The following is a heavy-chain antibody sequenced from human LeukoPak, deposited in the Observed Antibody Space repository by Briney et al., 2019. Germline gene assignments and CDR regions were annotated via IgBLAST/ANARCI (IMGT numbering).Heavy chain of an antibody. CDR1: GGSISSGDYY. V-gene: IGHV4-30-4*01. D-gene: IGHD5-18*01. Sequence: SETLSLTCTVSGGSISSGDYYWSWIRQPPGKGLEWIGYIYYSGSTYYNPSLKSRVTISVDTSKNQFSLELSSVTAADTAVYYCARLHLTAMVTPDYIRWGQGTLVTVSS. J-gene: IGHJ4*02. CDR2: IYYSGST. CDR3: ARLHLTAMVTPDYIR.